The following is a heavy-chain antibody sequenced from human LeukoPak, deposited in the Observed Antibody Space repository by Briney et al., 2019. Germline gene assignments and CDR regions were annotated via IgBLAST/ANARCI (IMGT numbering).Heavy chain of an antibody. D-gene: IGHD2/OR15-2a*01. V-gene: IGHV3-21*01. CDR1: GFTFSSYC. CDR3: AISKGIGNYGMDV. J-gene: IGHJ6*02. CDR2: ISYSSSYI. Sequence: GGSLRLSCAASGFTFSSYCMNWVRHTPGKGLEWVSSISYSSSYIYYADSVKGRFTVSRDDAKNSLYLQMNILRAEDTAVYHCAISKGIGNYGMDVWGQGTTVTVSS.